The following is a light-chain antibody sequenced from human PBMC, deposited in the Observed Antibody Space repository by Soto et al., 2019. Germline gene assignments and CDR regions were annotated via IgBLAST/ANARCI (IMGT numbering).Light chain of an antibody. CDR1: ETFATN. V-gene: IGKV3-15*01. Sequence: EVMLIQSPATLSMSPGERATLSCRASETFATNLAWYQQKPGQAPRLLISGASTRAAGISDRFRGGGSGTEFTLTITSLRSEDSGTYYCQQYFEWPPMTFGQGTKVEI. CDR2: GAS. J-gene: IGKJ1*01. CDR3: QQYFEWPPMT.